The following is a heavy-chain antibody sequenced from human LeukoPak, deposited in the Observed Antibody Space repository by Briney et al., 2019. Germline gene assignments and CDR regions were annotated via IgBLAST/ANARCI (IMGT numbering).Heavy chain of an antibody. D-gene: IGHD3-9*01. CDR2: ISGSGGST. CDR3: AKAESLRALRYFDWLYFDY. Sequence: GGSLRLSCAASGFTFSSYAMSWVRQAPGKGLEWVSAISGSGGSTYYADSVKGRFTISRDNSKNTLYLQMNSLRAEDTAVYYCAKAESLRALRYFDWLYFDYWGQGTLVTVSS. J-gene: IGHJ4*02. V-gene: IGHV3-23*01. CDR1: GFTFSSYA.